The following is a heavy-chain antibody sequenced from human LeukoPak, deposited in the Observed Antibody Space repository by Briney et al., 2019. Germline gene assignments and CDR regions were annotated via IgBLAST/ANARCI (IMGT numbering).Heavy chain of an antibody. CDR3: AKDCYAGSGSYCHYGMDV. J-gene: IGHJ6*02. D-gene: IGHD3-10*01. CDR1: GFTFSGYS. V-gene: IGHV3-21*01. CDR2: ISSSSSYI. Sequence: GGSLRLSCAASGFTFSGYSMNWVRQAPGKGLEWVSSISSSSSYIYYADSVKGRFTISRDNSKNTLYLQMDSLRADDTAVYYCAKDCYAGSGSYCHYGMDVWGQGTTVTVSS.